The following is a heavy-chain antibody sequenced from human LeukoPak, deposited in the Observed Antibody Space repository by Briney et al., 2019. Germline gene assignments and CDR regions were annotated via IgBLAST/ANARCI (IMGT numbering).Heavy chain of an antibody. CDR2: IYYSGST. V-gene: IGHV4-59*01. CDR1: GGSISSYY. CDR3: ARVSRGVIYYYYYMDV. Sequence: SETLSLTCTVSGGSISSYYWSWIRQPPGKGLEWIGYIYYSGSTNYNPSLKSRVTISVDTSKNQFSLKLSSVTAADTAVYYCARVSRGVIYYYYYMDVWGKGTTVTVSS. J-gene: IGHJ6*03. D-gene: IGHD3-10*01.